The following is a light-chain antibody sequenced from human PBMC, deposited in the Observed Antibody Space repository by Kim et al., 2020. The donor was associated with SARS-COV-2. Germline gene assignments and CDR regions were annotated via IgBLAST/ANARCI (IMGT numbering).Light chain of an antibody. J-gene: IGKJ4*01. Sequence: SPRERATLSCRATQSVSTRSLALYQPKPRQAPRLLIYDASTRATGIPDRFSGSGSGTDFTLTISRLEPEDFAVYSCQQYGTSPLTFCGGTKVDIK. CDR2: DAS. V-gene: IGKV3-20*01. CDR3: QQYGTSPLT. CDR1: QSVSTRS.